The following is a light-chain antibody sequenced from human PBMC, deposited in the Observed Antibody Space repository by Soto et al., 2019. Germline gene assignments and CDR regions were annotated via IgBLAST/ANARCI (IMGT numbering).Light chain of an antibody. V-gene: IGLV2-14*01. Sequence: QSVLTQPASVSGSPGQSITISCTGTSIDVGGYNYVSWYQQHPGKAPKLLIYDVSNRPSGVSNRFSGSKSGNTASLTISGLQAEDEAAYYCSSYTSSSFVVFGGGTKLTVL. J-gene: IGLJ2*01. CDR3: SSYTSSSFVV. CDR2: DVS. CDR1: SIDVGGYNY.